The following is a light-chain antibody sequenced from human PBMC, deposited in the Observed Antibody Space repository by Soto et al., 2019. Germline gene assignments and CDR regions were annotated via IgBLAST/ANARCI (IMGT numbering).Light chain of an antibody. V-gene: IGKV1-33*01. Sequence: DIQMTQSPSSLSASVGDRVTITCQASQDISNYLNWYQQKPGKAPKLLIYDASNLETGVPSRFSGSGSGTDFTFTISSLQPEDIATYYCQQYDNLSWTLGHGTKVDIK. CDR1: QDISNY. CDR3: QQYDNLSWT. CDR2: DAS. J-gene: IGKJ1*01.